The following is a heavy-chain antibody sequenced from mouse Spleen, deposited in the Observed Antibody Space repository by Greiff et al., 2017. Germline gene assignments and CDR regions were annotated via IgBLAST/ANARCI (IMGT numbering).Heavy chain of an antibody. Sequence: QVQLQQSGPGLVQPSQSLSITCTVSGFSLTSYGVHWVRQSPGKGLEWLGVIWSGGSTDYNAAFISRLSISKDNSKSQVFFKMNSLQADDTAIYYCAREVGTFFDYWGQGTTLTVSS. J-gene: IGHJ2*01. CDR1: GFSLTSYG. CDR2: IWSGGST. CDR3: AREVGTFFDY. V-gene: IGHV2-2*01. D-gene: IGHD1-1*02.